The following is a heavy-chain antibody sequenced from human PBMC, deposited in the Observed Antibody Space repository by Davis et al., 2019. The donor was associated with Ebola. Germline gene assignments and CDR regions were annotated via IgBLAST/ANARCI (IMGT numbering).Heavy chain of an antibody. CDR2: IYPGESDT. CDR1: GYSFTSYW. V-gene: IGHV5-51*01. Sequence: GGSLRLSCKGSGYSFTSYWIGWVRQMPGKGLEWMGIIYPGESDTRYSPSFQGQVTISADKSISTAYLQWSSLKASDTAMYYCARVDTAYYYYGMDVWGQGTTVTVSS. D-gene: IGHD5-18*01. J-gene: IGHJ6*02. CDR3: ARVDTAYYYYGMDV.